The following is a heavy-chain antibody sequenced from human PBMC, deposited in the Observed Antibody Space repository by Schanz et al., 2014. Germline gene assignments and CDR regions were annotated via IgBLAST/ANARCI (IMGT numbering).Heavy chain of an antibody. Sequence: QVQLQQWGAGLLKPSETLSLTCAVYGGPFSGYFWSWIRQSPGKGLQWIGEIHHSGSIIYNPSLRRGVTISMDTSKNQFSLKLSSVTAADTAVYYCARDRGMTTSDYYYGMDVWGQGTTVTVSS. CDR3: ARDRGMTTSDYYYGMDV. V-gene: IGHV4-34*01. D-gene: IGHD4-17*01. CDR2: IHHSGSI. CDR1: GGPFSGYF. J-gene: IGHJ6*02.